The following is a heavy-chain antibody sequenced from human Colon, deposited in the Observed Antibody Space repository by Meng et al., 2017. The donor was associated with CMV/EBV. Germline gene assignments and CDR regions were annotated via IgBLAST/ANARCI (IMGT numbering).Heavy chain of an antibody. CDR2: LNHSGST. Sequence: QVQLQQWGAGLLKPSATLSLPCPISGGSFNAYYLTWIRQSPGKGLEWIGELNHSGSTNYNPSLKSRVTISIDTSKRHFSLRLTSVTAADTAVYYCARGRNGWLLPLDSWGQGTLVTVSS. V-gene: IGHV4-34*01. J-gene: IGHJ4*02. CDR3: ARGRNGWLLPLDS. D-gene: IGHD3-3*01. CDR1: GGSFNAYY.